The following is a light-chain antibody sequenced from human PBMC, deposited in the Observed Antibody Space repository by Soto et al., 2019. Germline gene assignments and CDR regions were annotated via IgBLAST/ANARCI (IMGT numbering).Light chain of an antibody. V-gene: IGKV3-15*01. CDR3: QQYTNWPPNT. CDR1: QSVKSSY. Sequence: EIVLTQSPGTLSLSPGERATLPCRASQSVKSSYLAWYQQRPGQAPRLLIYGASTRATGVPARFSGRGSGTEFTLTISSLQSEDFAVYYCQQYTNWPPNTFGQGTRLEIK. J-gene: IGKJ5*01. CDR2: GAS.